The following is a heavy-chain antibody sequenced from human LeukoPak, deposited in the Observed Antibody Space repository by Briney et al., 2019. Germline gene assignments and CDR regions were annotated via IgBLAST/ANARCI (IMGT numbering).Heavy chain of an antibody. CDR1: GGSISSSGYY. D-gene: IGHD3-16*02. J-gene: IGHJ4*02. V-gene: IGHV4-39*01. Sequence: SETLSLTCTVSGGSISSSGYYWGWIRQPPGKGLEWIASIYYSGSTYYNPSLKSRVTISVDTSKNQFSLKLSSVTAADTAVYYCVSWGNYRSFDYWGQGTLVTVSS. CDR2: IYYSGST. CDR3: VSWGNYRSFDY.